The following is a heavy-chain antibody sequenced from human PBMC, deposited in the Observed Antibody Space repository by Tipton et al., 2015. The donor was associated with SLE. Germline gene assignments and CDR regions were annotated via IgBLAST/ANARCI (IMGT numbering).Heavy chain of an antibody. CDR2: IYTGGST. CDR1: GFTVSSNY. D-gene: IGHD1/OR15-1a*01. V-gene: IGHV3-53*01. Sequence: SLRLSCAASGFTVSSNYMSWVRQAPGKGLEWVSTIYTGGSTYYADSVKGRFTISRDTPKNTVSLQMNSLGADDTAVYYCARFRGTTDYFDYWGQGTLVTVSS. CDR3: ARFRGTTDYFDY. J-gene: IGHJ4*02.